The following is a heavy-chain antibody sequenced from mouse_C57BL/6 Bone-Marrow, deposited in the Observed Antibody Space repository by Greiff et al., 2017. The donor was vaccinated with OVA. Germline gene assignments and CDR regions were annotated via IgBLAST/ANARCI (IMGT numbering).Heavy chain of an antibody. Sequence: QVQLQQSGAELVRPGTSVKVSCKASGYAFTNYLIEWVKQRPGQGLEWIGVINPGSGGTNYNEKFKGKATLTADKSSSTAYMQLSSLTSEDSAVYFCARSILLTTVVWHAMDYWGQGTSVTVSS. V-gene: IGHV1-54*01. J-gene: IGHJ4*01. CDR2: INPGSGGT. CDR3: ARSILLTTVVWHAMDY. D-gene: IGHD1-1*01. CDR1: GYAFTNYL.